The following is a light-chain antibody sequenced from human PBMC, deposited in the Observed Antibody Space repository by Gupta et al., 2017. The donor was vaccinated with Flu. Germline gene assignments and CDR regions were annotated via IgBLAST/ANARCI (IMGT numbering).Light chain of an antibody. CDR3: NSRDSSGNHLWV. J-gene: IGLJ3*02. Sequence: SSELTQDPAVSVALGQTVRITCQGDSLRSYYASWYQQTPGQAPVLVIYGENKRPSGSPDRFSGSRSGNTASLTITGAQAEDEADYYCNSRDSSGNHLWVFGGGTKLTVL. CDR2: GEN. V-gene: IGLV3-19*01. CDR1: SLRSYY.